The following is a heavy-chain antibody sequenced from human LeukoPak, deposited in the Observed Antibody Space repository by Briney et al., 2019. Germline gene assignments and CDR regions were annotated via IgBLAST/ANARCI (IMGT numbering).Heavy chain of an antibody. CDR1: GYTLTELS. D-gene: IGHD3-22*01. CDR3: ATTNHYDSSGYYQAY. J-gene: IGHJ4*02. CDR2: FDPEDGET. V-gene: IGHV1-24*01. Sequence: ASVKVSCKVSGYTLTELSMHWVRQAPGKGLEWMGGFDPEDGETIYAQKFQGRVTMTGDTSTDTAYMELSSLRSEDTAVYYCATTNHYDSSGYYQAYWGQGTLVTVSS.